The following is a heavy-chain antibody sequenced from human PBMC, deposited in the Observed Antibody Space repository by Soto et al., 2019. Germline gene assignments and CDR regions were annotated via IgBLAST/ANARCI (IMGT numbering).Heavy chain of an antibody. CDR1: GVTFSSYA. CDR2: IIPVFRTS. J-gene: IGHJ4*02. Sequence: QVQLVQSGAELKKPGSSVKVSCSASGVTFSSYAFTWVREAPGQGLEWMGNIIPVFRTSNYAQGFQGRLTISADESTNTSYMELSRLRSEDTAGYFCAKDGSWDGGGGESWGQGTLVIVSS. D-gene: IGHD3-16*01. V-gene: IGHV1-69*18. CDR3: AKDGSWDGGGGES.